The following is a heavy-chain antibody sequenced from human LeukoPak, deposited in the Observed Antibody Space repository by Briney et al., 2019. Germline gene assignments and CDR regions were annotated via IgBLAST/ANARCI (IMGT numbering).Heavy chain of an antibody. D-gene: IGHD5-12*01. J-gene: IGHJ4*02. CDR1: GYTFSNYW. Sequence: GASLRLSCAASGYTFSNYWMSWVRQAPGQGLEWVAHINQDGSEEHYMDSVKARFIISRDNAKNSLSLQMDSLRAEDTAVYYCVRDGGVSGYDLLDYWGQGTLVTVSS. V-gene: IGHV3-7*01. CDR2: INQDGSEE. CDR3: VRDGGVSGYDLLDY.